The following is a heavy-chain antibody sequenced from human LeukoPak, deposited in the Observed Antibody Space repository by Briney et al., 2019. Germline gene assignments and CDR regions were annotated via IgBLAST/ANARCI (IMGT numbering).Heavy chain of an antibody. D-gene: IGHD6-13*01. Sequence: RGSLRFSCAASGFTFSTYSMNRVRQAPGKGLEWVPSISSSGSYIYYADSVKGRFTISRDNAKNSLYLQMNSLRAEDTAVYYCASPFGIAAAGTDWYFDLWGRGTLVTVSS. CDR2: ISSSGSYI. CDR1: GFTFSTYS. J-gene: IGHJ2*01. CDR3: ASPFGIAAAGTDWYFDL. V-gene: IGHV3-21*01.